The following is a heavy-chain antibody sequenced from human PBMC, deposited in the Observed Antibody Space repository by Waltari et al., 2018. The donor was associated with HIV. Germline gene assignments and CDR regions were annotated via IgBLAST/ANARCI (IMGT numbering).Heavy chain of an antibody. J-gene: IGHJ4*02. CDR3: VKDMFGEYDY. CDR1: GFSVSRYW. D-gene: IGHD3-10*02. CDR2: INPDGNTI. V-gene: IGHV3-74*01. Sequence: EVQLVQSGGGLVQPGGSRSLSCAASGFSVSRYWMHWVRQIPGQGLVWVSRINPDGNTINDADSVRGRFTISRDYAKNTLYLQMNSLRDEDTAMYYCVKDMFGEYDYWGQGTLVTVSS.